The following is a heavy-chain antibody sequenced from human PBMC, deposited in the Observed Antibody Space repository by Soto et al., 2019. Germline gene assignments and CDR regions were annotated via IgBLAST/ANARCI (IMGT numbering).Heavy chain of an antibody. CDR1: GGTFSSYA. Sequence: QVQLVQSGAEVKKPGSSVKVSCKASGGTFSSYAISWVRQAPGQGLEWMGGLIPIFGTANYAQKCQGRVTITADESTSTAYMELSSLRSEDTAVYYCARDSAGFLEWLYTSADGMDVWGQGTTVTVSS. D-gene: IGHD3-3*01. CDR3: ARDSAGFLEWLYTSADGMDV. CDR2: LIPIFGTA. J-gene: IGHJ6*02. V-gene: IGHV1-69*01.